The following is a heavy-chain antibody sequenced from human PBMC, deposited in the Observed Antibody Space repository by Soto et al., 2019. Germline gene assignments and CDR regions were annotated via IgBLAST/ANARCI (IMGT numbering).Heavy chain of an antibody. V-gene: IGHV4-34*01. CDR2: INHSGST. J-gene: IGHJ6*03. Sequence: SETLSLTCAVYGGSFSGYYWSWIRQPPGKGLEWIGEINHSGSTNYNPSLKSRVTISVDTSKNQFSLKLSSVTAADTAVYYCARLSPDYYYYMDVWGKGTTVTVSS. CDR1: GGSFSGYY. CDR3: ARLSPDYYYYMDV.